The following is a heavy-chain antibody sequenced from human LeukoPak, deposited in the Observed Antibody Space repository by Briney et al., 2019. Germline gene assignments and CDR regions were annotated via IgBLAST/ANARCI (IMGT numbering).Heavy chain of an antibody. CDR1: GFSFSDFA. CDR3: ANPDSSGFYFSMRFDF. CDR2: MSGRGDST. Sequence: GGSLRLSCKASGFSFSDFAMTWVRQAPGKGLEWVSTMSGRGDSTYYADSVKGRFTVSRDNSDNTLYLHMNSLRAEDTAVYFCANPDSSGFYFSMRFDFWGQGTLVTVSS. D-gene: IGHD3-22*01. J-gene: IGHJ4*02. V-gene: IGHV3-23*01.